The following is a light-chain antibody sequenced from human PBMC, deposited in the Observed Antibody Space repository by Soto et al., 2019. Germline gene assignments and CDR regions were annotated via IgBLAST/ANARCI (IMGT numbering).Light chain of an antibody. CDR3: QQYDSSPRT. V-gene: IGKV3-20*01. J-gene: IGKJ1*01. CDR1: QSISSSY. CDR2: GPS. Sequence: EIVLTQSPGTLSLSPGERATLSCRASQSISSSYLAWYQQKPGQAPRLLTYGPSSRATGIPDRFSGSGSGTDFTLTITRLEPEDFAVYYCQQYDSSPRTFGQGTKVEIK.